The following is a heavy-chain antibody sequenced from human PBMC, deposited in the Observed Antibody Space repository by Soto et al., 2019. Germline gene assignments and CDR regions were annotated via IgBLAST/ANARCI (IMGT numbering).Heavy chain of an antibody. V-gene: IGHV1-69*01. CDR3: ARSQGSSTSLEIYYYFYYGMDV. CDR2: IIPNFGTA. Sequence: QVQLVQSGAEVKKPGSSVKVSCKASGGTFSSYAISWVRQAPGQGLEWMGGIIPNFGTANYAQKFQGRVTITADESTSTAYMELSSLRSEDTAVYYCARSQGSSTSLEIYYYFYYGMDVWGQATTVTVSS. CDR1: GGTFSSYA. J-gene: IGHJ6*02. D-gene: IGHD2-2*01.